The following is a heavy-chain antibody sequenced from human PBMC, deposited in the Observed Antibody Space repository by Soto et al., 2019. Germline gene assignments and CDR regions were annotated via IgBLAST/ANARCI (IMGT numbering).Heavy chain of an antibody. CDR1: GFTVSSNY. CDR2: IYSGGST. J-gene: IGHJ2*01. D-gene: IGHD3-22*01. Sequence: GGSLRLSCAASGFTVSSNYMSCVRQAPGKGLEWVSVIYSGGSTYYADSVKGRFTISRDNSKNTLYLQMNSLRAEDTAVYYCARLRSGYYYVGWYFDLWGRGTLVTVSS. CDR3: ARLRSGYYYVGWYFDL. V-gene: IGHV3-53*01.